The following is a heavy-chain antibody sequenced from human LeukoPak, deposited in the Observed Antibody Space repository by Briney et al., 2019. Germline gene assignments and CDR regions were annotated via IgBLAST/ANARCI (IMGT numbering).Heavy chain of an antibody. Sequence: PGGSLRLSCAASGFTFSSYSMNWVRQAPGKGLEWVSSISSSSSYIYYADSVKGRFTISRDNAKNSLYLQMNSLRAEDTAVYYCARDVDTAIIFDYWGQGTLVTVSS. CDR1: GFTFSSYS. V-gene: IGHV3-21*01. J-gene: IGHJ4*02. CDR2: ISSSSSYI. CDR3: ARDVDTAIIFDY. D-gene: IGHD5-18*01.